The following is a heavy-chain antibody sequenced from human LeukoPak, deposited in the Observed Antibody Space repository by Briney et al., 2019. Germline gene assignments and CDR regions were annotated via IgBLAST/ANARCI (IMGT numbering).Heavy chain of an antibody. CDR1: GGSFSGYY. CDR3: ARWGRYNNWFDP. J-gene: IGHJ5*02. D-gene: IGHD3-9*01. V-gene: IGHV4-34*01. Sequence: SETLSLTCAVYGGSFSGYYWSWIRQPPGKGLEWIGEINHSGSTNYNPSLKSRVTISVDTSKNQFSLKLSSVTAADTAVYYCARWGRYNNWFDPWGQGTLVTVSS. CDR2: INHSGST.